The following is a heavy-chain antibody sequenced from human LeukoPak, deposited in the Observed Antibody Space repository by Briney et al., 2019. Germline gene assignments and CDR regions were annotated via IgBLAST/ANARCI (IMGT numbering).Heavy chain of an antibody. CDR2: IYYSGGT. CDR3: ARDGYAL. D-gene: IGHD1-1*01. V-gene: IGHV4-39*07. CDR1: GGSISSNGYY. Sequence: SETLSLTCTVSGGSISSNGYYWAWFRQPPGKGLEWIGSIYYSGGTYYNSSLKSRVTISIDTSKNQFSLKLRSVTAADTAVYYCARDGYALWGQGTLVTVSS. J-gene: IGHJ4*02.